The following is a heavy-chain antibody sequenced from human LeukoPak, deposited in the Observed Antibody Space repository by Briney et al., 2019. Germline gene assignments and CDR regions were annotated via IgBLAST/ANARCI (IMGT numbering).Heavy chain of an antibody. CDR2: IRENGNNQ. J-gene: IGHJ4*02. CDR1: GVTFDNYG. Sequence: GGSLRLACAAFGVTFDNYGVGWGRQARGKGRGGGAFIRENGNNQYYADSVKGRFTISRDNSKNTLYLQMNSLRAEDTAVYYCARDPTPYSRARYYFDYWGQGTLVTVSS. V-gene: IGHV3-30*02. D-gene: IGHD5-18*01. CDR3: ARDPTPYSRARYYFDY.